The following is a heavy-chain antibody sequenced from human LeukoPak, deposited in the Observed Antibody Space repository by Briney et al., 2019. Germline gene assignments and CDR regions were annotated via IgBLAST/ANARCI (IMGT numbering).Heavy chain of an antibody. V-gene: IGHV4-59*01. J-gene: IGHJ3*02. CDR2: VYNSGST. D-gene: IGHD1-26*01. Sequence: PSETLSLTCTVSGGSISNYYWSWIRQPPGKGLEWIGYVYNSGSTSYNPSLTSRVTISVDTSKNQYSLKLSSVTAADTAVYYCARDSGGPHSGFEIWGQGTMVTASS. CDR1: GGSISNYY. CDR3: ARDSGGPHSGFEI.